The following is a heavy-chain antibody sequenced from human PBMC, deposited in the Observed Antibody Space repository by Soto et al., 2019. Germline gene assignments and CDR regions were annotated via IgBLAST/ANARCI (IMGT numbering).Heavy chain of an antibody. CDR1: GGTFSSYA. J-gene: IGHJ4*02. D-gene: IGHD6-19*01. CDR3: ASSYSSGWFDYFDY. CDR2: ILPIFGTA. Sequence: QVQLVQSGAEVKKPGSSVKVSCKASGGTFSSYAISWVRQATGQGLELMGGILPIFGTANYAQKSQGRVTITADESTSTAYMELSSLRSEDTAVYYCASSYSSGWFDYFDYWAQGTLVTVSS. V-gene: IGHV1-69*12.